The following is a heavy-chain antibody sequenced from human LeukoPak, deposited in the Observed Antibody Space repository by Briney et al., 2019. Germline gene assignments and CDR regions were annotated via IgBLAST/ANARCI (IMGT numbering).Heavy chain of an antibody. V-gene: IGHV4-30-4*01. CDR2: IYYSGTT. J-gene: IGHJ6*02. Sequence: PSETLSLTCTVSGGSISSGDYYWSWIRQPPGKGLEWIGYIYYSGTTYYNPSLRDRVTISVDTSKKQFSLKLSSVTAADTAVYFCARLGIAVAGIYHGMDVWGQGATVTVSS. D-gene: IGHD6-19*01. CDR1: GGSISSGDYY. CDR3: ARLGIAVAGIYHGMDV.